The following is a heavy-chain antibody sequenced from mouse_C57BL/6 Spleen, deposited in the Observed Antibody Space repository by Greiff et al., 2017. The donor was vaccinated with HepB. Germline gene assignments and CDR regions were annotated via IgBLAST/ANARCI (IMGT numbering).Heavy chain of an antibody. D-gene: IGHD2-5*01. CDR2: IDPSDSYT. CDR1: GYTFTSYW. CDR3: ASAYSNYWFAY. V-gene: IGHV1-69*01. Sequence: VQLQQPGAELVMPGASVKLSCKASGYTFTSYWMHWVKQRPGQGLEWIGEIDPSDSYTNYNQKLKGKSTLTVDKSSSTAYMQLSSLTSEDSTVYYCASAYSNYWFAYWGQGTLVTVSA. J-gene: IGHJ3*01.